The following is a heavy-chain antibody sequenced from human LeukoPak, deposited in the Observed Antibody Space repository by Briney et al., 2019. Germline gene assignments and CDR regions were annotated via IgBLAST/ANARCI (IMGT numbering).Heavy chain of an antibody. CDR2: INAGNGNT. Sequence: ASVKVSCKASGYTFTSYAMHWVRQAPGRRLEWMGWINAGNGNTKYSQEFRGRVTITRDTSASTAYMELSSLRSEDMAVYYCAREAPAAWLDFHFDYWGQGTLVTVSS. J-gene: IGHJ4*02. CDR1: GYTFTSYA. CDR3: AREAPAAWLDFHFDY. V-gene: IGHV1-3*03. D-gene: IGHD6-19*01.